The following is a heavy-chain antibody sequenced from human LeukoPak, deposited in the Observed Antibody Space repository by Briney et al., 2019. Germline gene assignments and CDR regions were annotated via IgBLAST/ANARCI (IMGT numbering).Heavy chain of an antibody. CDR1: GFTFSSYA. Sequence: PGGSLRLSCAASGFTFSSYAMHWVRQPPGKGLDWVAFIRYDGSNKYYADSVKGRFTISRDNSKNTLYLQLNSLRAEDTAVYYCARDSTVTKYNWFDPWGQGTLVTVSS. V-gene: IGHV3-30*02. D-gene: IGHD4-17*01. CDR2: IRYDGSNK. J-gene: IGHJ5*02. CDR3: ARDSTVTKYNWFDP.